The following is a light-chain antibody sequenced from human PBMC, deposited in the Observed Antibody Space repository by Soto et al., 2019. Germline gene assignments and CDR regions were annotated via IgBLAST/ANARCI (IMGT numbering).Light chain of an antibody. CDR2: GAS. V-gene: IGKV3-15*01. Sequence: EIVMTQSPASLSVSPGDGATLSCRASQSVASNVAWYQQKPGQGPRILIHGASTRAVGVPARFSGSGSRTDFTLSISSLQSEDFAVYYCQQYHNWPPQYTFGQGTKLQIK. CDR3: QQYHNWPPQYT. CDR1: QSVASN. J-gene: IGKJ2*01.